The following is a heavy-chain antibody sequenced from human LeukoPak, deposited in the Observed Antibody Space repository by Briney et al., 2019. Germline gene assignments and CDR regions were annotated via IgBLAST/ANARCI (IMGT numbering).Heavy chain of an antibody. Sequence: GGSLRLSCAASGFTFSSYAMNWVGQAPGKGLEWLASISGSSNYICDEDSAKGRFAISRDPAKNSLNLQINRLRAEDTAVYSCARVLLSRGCGGDCYHDIWGQGTMVTVSS. CDR3: ARVLLSRGCGGDCYHDI. CDR2: ISGSSNYI. J-gene: IGHJ3*02. V-gene: IGHV3-21*01. D-gene: IGHD2-21*02. CDR1: GFTFSSYA.